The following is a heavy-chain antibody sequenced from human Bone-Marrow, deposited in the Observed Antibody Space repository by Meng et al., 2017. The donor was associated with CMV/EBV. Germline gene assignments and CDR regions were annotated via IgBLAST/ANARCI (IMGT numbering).Heavy chain of an antibody. CDR2: IKQDGSEK. Sequence: GGSLRLSCAASGFTFSSYWMSWVRQAPGKGLEWVANIKQDGSEKYYVDSVKGRFTISRDNAKNSLYLQMNSLRAEDTAVYYCARDGSGSSLAADAFDIWGQGTMVTVSS. V-gene: IGHV3-7*03. J-gene: IGHJ3*02. CDR1: GFTFSSYW. CDR3: ARDGSGSSLAADAFDI. D-gene: IGHD1-26*01.